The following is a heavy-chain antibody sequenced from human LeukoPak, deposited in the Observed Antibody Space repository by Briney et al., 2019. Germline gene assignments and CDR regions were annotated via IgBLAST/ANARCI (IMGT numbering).Heavy chain of an antibody. Sequence: PGGSLRLSCTASVFTFGDYAMSWFRQAPGKGLEWVGFIRSKAYGGTTEHAASVEGRFTISRDDSKSIAYLQMNSLKTEDTAVYYCTRDSGHYDSSGYYLPENWFDPWGQGTLVTVSS. CDR3: TRDSGHYDSSGYYLPENWFDP. V-gene: IGHV3-49*03. D-gene: IGHD3-22*01. J-gene: IGHJ5*02. CDR2: IRSKAYGGTT. CDR1: VFTFGDYA.